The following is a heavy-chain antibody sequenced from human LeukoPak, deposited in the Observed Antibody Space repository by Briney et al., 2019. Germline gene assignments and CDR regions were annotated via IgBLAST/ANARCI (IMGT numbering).Heavy chain of an antibody. Sequence: PSETLSLTCAVSGGSISSSNWWSWVRQPPGKGLEWIGEIYRSGSTNYNPSLKSRVTISVDKSKNQFSLKLSSVTAADTAVYYCASLADYYGSGSYYRNDYWGQGTLVTVSS. CDR3: ASLADYYGSGSYYRNDY. D-gene: IGHD3-10*01. CDR1: GGSISSSNW. CDR2: IYRSGST. J-gene: IGHJ4*02. V-gene: IGHV4-4*02.